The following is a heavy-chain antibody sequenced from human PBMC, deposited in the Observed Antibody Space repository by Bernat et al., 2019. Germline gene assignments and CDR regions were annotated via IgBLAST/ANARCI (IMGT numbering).Heavy chain of an antibody. CDR1: GFTFSTYW. V-gene: IGHV3-74*01. Sequence: EVQLVESGGGLVQPGGSLRLSCAASGFTFSTYWMHRVRQAPGKGLVWVSRINSDASITSYADSVKGRFTISRDNAKNTLYLQMNSLRADDTAIYYCSTYGNGEFDYWGQGTLVTVSS. CDR2: INSDASIT. CDR3: STYGNGEFDY. D-gene: IGHD4-17*01. J-gene: IGHJ4*02.